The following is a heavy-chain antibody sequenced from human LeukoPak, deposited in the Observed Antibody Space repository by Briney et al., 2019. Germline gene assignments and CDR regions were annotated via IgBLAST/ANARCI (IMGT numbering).Heavy chain of an antibody. V-gene: IGHV1-2*02. D-gene: IGHD2-21*02. Sequence: GGSVKVSCKASGYTFTGYYMHWVRQAPGQGLEWMGWINPNSGGTDYTQKFQGRVTMTRDTPISKAYMELSRLRSDDTAVYYCAGSCCGDCYSYAFDIWGQGTMVTVSS. CDR2: INPNSGGT. J-gene: IGHJ3*02. CDR1: GYTFTGYY. CDR3: AGSCCGDCYSYAFDI.